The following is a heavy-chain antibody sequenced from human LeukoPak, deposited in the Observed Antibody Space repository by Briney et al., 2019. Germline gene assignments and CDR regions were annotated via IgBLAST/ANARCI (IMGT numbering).Heavy chain of an antibody. CDR2: INGNGAST. CDR1: GFTFNTHA. J-gene: IGHJ4*02. Sequence: GGSLRLSCAASGFTFNTHAMSWVRQAPGKGLEWVSGINGNGASTYYSDSVKGRFTISRDNSKSTLYLQMSSLRAEDTAVYYCAKDQGYYYLDYWGQGTLVTVSS. CDR3: AKDQGYYYLDY. D-gene: IGHD2-15*01. V-gene: IGHV3-23*01.